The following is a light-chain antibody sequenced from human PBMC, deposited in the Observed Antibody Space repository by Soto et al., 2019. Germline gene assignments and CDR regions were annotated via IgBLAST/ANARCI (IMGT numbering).Light chain of an antibody. V-gene: IGKV2-28*01. Sequence: DIVMTQSPPSLPVTPGEPASISCRSSQSLLHSNGYNYLDWYLQKPGQSPQLLIYLGSNRASGVPDRFSGSGSGTAFTLKISRVEAEDVGVYYCMQALQTPLFGQGTKRESK. CDR1: QSLLHSNGYNY. CDR2: LGS. J-gene: IGKJ2*01. CDR3: MQALQTPL.